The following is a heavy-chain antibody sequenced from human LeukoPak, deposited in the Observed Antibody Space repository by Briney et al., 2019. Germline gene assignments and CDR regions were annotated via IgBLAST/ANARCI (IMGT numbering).Heavy chain of an antibody. J-gene: IGHJ5*02. CDR3: ARSAAGGPTYRFDP. CDR2: INHSGST. V-gene: IGHV4-34*01. Sequence: PSETLSLTCAVYGGSFSGYYWSWIRQPPGKGLKWFGEINHSGSTNYNPSLKSRVTISVDTSKNQFSLKLSSVTAADTAVYYCARSAAGGPTYRFDPWGQGTLVTVSS. CDR1: GGSFSGYY. D-gene: IGHD2-15*01.